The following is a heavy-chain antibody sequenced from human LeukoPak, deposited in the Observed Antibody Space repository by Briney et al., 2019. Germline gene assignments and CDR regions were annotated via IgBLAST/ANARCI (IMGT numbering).Heavy chain of an antibody. CDR2: INSDGSST. V-gene: IGHV3-74*01. CDR3: AREGPYSSGWYYFDY. CDR1: GFTFSSYW. J-gene: IGHJ4*02. Sequence: PGGSLRLSCAASGFTFSSYWMHWVRHAPGKGLVWVSRINSDGSSTSYADSVNGRFTISRDNAKNTLYLQMNSLRAEDTAVYYCAREGPYSSGWYYFDYWGQGTLVTVSS. D-gene: IGHD6-19*01.